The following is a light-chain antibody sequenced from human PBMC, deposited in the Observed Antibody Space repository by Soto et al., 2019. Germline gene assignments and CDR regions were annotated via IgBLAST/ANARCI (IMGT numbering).Light chain of an antibody. J-gene: IGKJ1*01. Sequence: DIVMTQSPDSLAVSLGERATIICKSSQSVLYSSNNKNYLAWYQQKPGQPPKLLIYWASTRESGVPDRFSGSGSGTDFTLTISSLQAEDVAVYYCQQYYSTPGTFGQGT. CDR1: QSVLYSSNNKNY. CDR3: QQYYSTPGT. CDR2: WAS. V-gene: IGKV4-1*01.